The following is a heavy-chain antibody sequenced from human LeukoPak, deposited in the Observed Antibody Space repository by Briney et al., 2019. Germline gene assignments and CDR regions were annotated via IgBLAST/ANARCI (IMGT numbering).Heavy chain of an antibody. Sequence: PGGSLRLSCAASGFTFKSYAMNWVRQAPGKGLEWVSTISGSGGSTYYADSVKGRFTISRDNSKNTLYLQMNSLRAEDTAVYYCAKEGGEEYYGSGSYPYYFDYWGQGTLVTVSS. CDR2: ISGSGGST. D-gene: IGHD3-10*01. J-gene: IGHJ4*02. CDR1: GFTFKSYA. V-gene: IGHV3-23*01. CDR3: AKEGGEEYYGSGSYPYYFDY.